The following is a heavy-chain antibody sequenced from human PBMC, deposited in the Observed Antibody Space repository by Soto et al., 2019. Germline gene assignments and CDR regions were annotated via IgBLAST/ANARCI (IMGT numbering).Heavy chain of an antibody. D-gene: IGHD3-22*01. V-gene: IGHV3-20*04. Sequence: PGGSLRLSCAASGFTFDDYGMSWVRQAPGKGLEWVSGINWNGGSTGYADSVKGRFTISRDNAKNSLYLQMNSLRAEDTALYYCARDPPSMIVATYYYYYGMDVWGQGTTVTVSS. CDR1: GFTFDDYG. CDR2: INWNGGST. J-gene: IGHJ6*02. CDR3: ARDPPSMIVATYYYYYGMDV.